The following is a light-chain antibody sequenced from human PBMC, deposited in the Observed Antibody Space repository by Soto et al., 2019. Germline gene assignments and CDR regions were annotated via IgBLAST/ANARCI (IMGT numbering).Light chain of an antibody. CDR2: NVY. CDR1: SSDVGAYNF. CDR3: SAYTVSRTDV. Sequence: PTLPSFGPWFPRPSTTTSSTRNSSDVGAYNFVSWHQQHPGKAPKLMIYNVYDRPSGISYRFSGSKSGNTASLTISGLQGEDEADYYCSAYTVSRTDVFGTGTKVTVL. V-gene: IGLV2-14*03. J-gene: IGLJ1*01.